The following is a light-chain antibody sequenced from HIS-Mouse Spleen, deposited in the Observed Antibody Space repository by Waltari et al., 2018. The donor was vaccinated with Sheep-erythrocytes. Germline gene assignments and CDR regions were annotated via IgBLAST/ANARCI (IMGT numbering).Light chain of an antibody. Sequence: QSALTQPASVSGSPGQSITISCTGTSSDVGSYNLVSWYQQHPGKAPKLMIYEGRQRPSGVSNRFSGSKSGNTASLTISGLQAEDEADYYCCSYAGSSTLVFGGGTKLTVL. V-gene: IGLV2-23*01. CDR3: CSYAGSSTLV. CDR2: EGR. J-gene: IGLJ2*01. CDR1: SSDVGSYNL.